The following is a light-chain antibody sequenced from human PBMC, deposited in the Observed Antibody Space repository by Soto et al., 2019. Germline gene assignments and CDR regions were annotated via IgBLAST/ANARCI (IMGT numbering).Light chain of an antibody. Sequence: EIVLTQSPGTLSLSPGERAILSCRASQSVTNNYLAWYQQKPGQAPRLLIYGASSRATGIPDRFRGSGSGTDFTLTISRLEPEDFAVFYCQQYGGSPPYTFGQGTKVEI. J-gene: IGKJ2*01. CDR2: GAS. V-gene: IGKV3-20*01. CDR1: QSVTNNY. CDR3: QQYGGSPPYT.